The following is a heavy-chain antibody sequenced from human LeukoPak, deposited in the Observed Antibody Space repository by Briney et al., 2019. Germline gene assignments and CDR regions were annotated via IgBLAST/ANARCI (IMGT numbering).Heavy chain of an antibody. Sequence: PGGSLRLSCAASGFTFSSYEMNWVRQAPGKGLEWVSYISSCGSTIYYADSVKGRFTISRDNAKNSLYLQMNSLRAEDTAVYYCARLNYGSGSYDYWGQGTLVTVSS. V-gene: IGHV3-48*03. CDR3: ARLNYGSGSYDY. CDR2: ISSCGSTI. D-gene: IGHD3-10*01. J-gene: IGHJ4*02. CDR1: GFTFSSYE.